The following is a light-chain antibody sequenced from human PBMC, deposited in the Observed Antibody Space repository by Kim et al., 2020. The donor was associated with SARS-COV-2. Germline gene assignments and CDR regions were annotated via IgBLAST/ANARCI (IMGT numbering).Light chain of an antibody. Sequence: SSELTQDPAVSVALGHTVRITCQGDSLTNYYASWYQQRPGHAPIPVFCDKDNRPSGIPDRFSGSSSGNMASLTITGALAEDEAYYYCSYRDSRAQRYVFGTGTKVTVL. CDR2: DKD. V-gene: IGLV3-19*01. CDR1: SLTNYY. CDR3: SYRDSRAQRYV. J-gene: IGLJ1*01.